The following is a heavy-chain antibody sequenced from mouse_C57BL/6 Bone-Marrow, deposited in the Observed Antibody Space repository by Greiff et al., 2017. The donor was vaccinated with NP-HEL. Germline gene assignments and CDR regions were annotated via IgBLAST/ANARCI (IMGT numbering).Heavy chain of an antibody. J-gene: IGHJ4*01. V-gene: IGHV1-64*01. D-gene: IGHD1-1*01. CDR1: GYTFTSYW. CDR3: ARGIYYYCSSYPFYAMDY. CDR2: IHPNSGST. Sequence: QVQLQQPGAELVKPGASVKLSCKASGYTFTSYWMHWVKQRPGQGLEWIGMIHPNSGSTNYNEKFKSKATLTVDKSSSTAYMQLSSLTSEDSAVYYCARGIYYYCSSYPFYAMDYWCQGTSVTVSS.